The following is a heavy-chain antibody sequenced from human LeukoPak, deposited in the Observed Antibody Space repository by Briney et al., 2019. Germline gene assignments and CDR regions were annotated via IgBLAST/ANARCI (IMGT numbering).Heavy chain of an antibody. Sequence: GGSLRLSCAASGFTFSSYSMNWVRQAPGKGLEWVSSISSSSSYIYYADSVKGRSTISRDNAKNSLYLQMNSLRAEDTAVYYCARDGRGSYLPPDYWGQGTLVTVSS. CDR1: GFTFSSYS. CDR2: ISSSSSYI. CDR3: ARDGRGSYLPPDY. J-gene: IGHJ4*02. D-gene: IGHD3-16*01. V-gene: IGHV3-21*01.